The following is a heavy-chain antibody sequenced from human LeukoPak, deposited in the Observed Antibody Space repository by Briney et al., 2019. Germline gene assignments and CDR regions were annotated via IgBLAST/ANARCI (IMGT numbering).Heavy chain of an antibody. V-gene: IGHV3-23*01. CDR1: GFTFDSFA. Sequence: QPGGSLRLSCAASGFTFDSFAMHWVRQAPGRGLEWVSTFSGSATGTYYADSVKGRFTISRDNSKNTLYLQMSSLRAEDTAVYYCANSLKATYDSENYWYYFDSWGQGTLVSVSS. J-gene: IGHJ4*02. D-gene: IGHD3-10*01. CDR2: FSGSATGT. CDR3: ANSLKATYDSENYWYYFDS.